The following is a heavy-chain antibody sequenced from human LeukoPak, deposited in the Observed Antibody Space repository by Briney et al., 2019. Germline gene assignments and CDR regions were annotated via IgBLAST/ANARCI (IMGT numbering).Heavy chain of an antibody. D-gene: IGHD3-22*01. CDR3: ARDYDYYDSSGYNSRYYFDY. V-gene: IGHV3-48*04. J-gene: IGHJ4*02. Sequence: PGGSLRLSCAASGFTFSSYSMNWVRQAPGKGLEWVSYISSSSSTIYYADSVKGRFTISRDNAKNSLYLRMNSLRAEDTAVYYCARDYDYYDSSGYNSRYYFDYWGQGTLVTVSS. CDR1: GFTFSSYS. CDR2: ISSSSSTI.